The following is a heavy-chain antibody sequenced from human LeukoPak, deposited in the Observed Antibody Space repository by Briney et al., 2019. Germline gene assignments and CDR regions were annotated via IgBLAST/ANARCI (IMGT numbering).Heavy chain of an antibody. V-gene: IGHV3-7*01. D-gene: IGHD2-21*02. CDR3: ARVHGVTPSY. CDR2: IKQDGSET. J-gene: IGHJ4*02. CDR1: GFTFSNYW. Sequence: GGSLRLSCAASGFTFSNYWMNWVRQAPGKGLECLANIKQDGSETYYADSVKGRFTISRDNAKNSLYLQMNSLRAEDTAVYYCARVHGVTPSYWGQGTLVTVSS.